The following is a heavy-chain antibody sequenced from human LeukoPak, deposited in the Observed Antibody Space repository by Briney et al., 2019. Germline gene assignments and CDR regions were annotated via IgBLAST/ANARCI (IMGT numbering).Heavy chain of an antibody. CDR2: IHHSGTT. CDR1: GYSISSDYH. V-gene: IGHV4-38-2*01. J-gene: IGHJ4*02. Sequence: SETLSLTCAVSGYSISSDYHWGWIRQPPGKGLEWIGSIHHSGTTYYNPSLKSRVTISVDTSKNQFSLKLNSVTAADTAVYYCAKPHNSSSHFYDCWGQGTLVTVSS. CDR3: AKPHNSSSHFYDC. D-gene: IGHD6-6*01.